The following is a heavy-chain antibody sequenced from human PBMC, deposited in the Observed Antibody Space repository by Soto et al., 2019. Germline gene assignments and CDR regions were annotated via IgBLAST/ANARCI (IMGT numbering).Heavy chain of an antibody. CDR2: IMPILGIA. V-gene: IGHV1-69*02. CDR3: ARVAWGLPEDTAVVTGEKYYYYMDV. J-gene: IGHJ6*03. Sequence: QVQLVQSGAEVKKPGSSVKVSCKASGGTFSSYTISWVRQAPGQGPEWMGRIMPILGIANYAQKFQGRVTITADKTTSTAYMELSSLRSEDTAVYYFARVAWGLPEDTAVVTGEKYYYYMDVWGKGTTVTVSS. CDR1: GGTFSSYT. D-gene: IGHD5-18*01.